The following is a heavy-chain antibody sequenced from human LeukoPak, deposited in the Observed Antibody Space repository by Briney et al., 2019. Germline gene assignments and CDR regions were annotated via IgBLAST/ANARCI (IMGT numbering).Heavy chain of an antibody. V-gene: IGHV4-59*01. J-gene: IGHJ4*02. D-gene: IGHD4-17*01. CDR2: IYYSGNT. CDR3: ARAAVTTWYYFDY. CDR1: GGSISGYY. Sequence: KPSETLSLTCTASGGSISGYYWSWIRQPPGKGLECIGYIYYSGNTKYNPSLKSRVTISVDTSKNQFSLKLGSVTAADTAVYYCARAAVTTWYYFDYWGQGTLVTVSS.